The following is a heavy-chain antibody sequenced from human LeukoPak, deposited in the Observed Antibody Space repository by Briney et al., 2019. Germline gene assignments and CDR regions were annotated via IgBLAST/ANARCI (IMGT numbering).Heavy chain of an antibody. CDR2: INAYNGDT. J-gene: IGHJ4*02. Sequence: ASVKVSCKASNYTFTSYGISWVRQAPGQGLEWMAWINAYNGDTNYAQKLQGRVTLTTETSTSTAYMELRSLRSDDTAVYYCARDGSGVWFDYWGQGTLVTVSP. CDR1: NYTFTSYG. D-gene: IGHD3-10*01. V-gene: IGHV1-18*01. CDR3: ARDGSGVWFDY.